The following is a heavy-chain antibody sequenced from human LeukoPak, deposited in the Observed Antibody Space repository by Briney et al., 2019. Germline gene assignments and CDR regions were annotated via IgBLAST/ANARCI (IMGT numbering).Heavy chain of an antibody. V-gene: IGHV1-46*01. CDR1: GYTFTSYY. CDR3: ASIHYYDSSGRVVGVDY. Sequence: ASVKVSCKASGYTFTSYYMHWVRQAPGQGLEWMGIINPSGGSTSYAQKFQGRVTMTGDTSTSTVYMELSSLRSEDTAVYYCASIHYYDSSGRVVGVDYWGQGTLVTVSS. J-gene: IGHJ4*02. D-gene: IGHD3-22*01. CDR2: INPSGGST.